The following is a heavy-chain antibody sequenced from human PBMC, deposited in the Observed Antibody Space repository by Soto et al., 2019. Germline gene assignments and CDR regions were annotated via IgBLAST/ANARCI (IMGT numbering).Heavy chain of an antibody. CDR1: GITFIYAW. J-gene: IGHJ6*02. D-gene: IGHD4-17*01. V-gene: IGHV3-11*01. CDR2: ISSSGSTI. CDR3: ASPTVTPHYGMDV. Sequence: GGSLRLSCAASGITFIYAWMDWVRQAPGKGLEWVSVISSSGSTIYYADSVKGRFTISRDNAKNSLYLQMNSLRAEDTAVYYCASPTVTPHYGMDVWGQGTTVTSP.